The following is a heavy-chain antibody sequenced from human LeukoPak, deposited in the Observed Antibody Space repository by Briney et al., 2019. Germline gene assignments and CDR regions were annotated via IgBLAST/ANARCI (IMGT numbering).Heavy chain of an antibody. CDR3: ARLDYYDSSWSGFDP. CDR2: IYPGDSDT. Sequence: GESLKISCKGCGYSFTSYWIGWVRQMPGKGLEWMGIIYPGDSDTRYSPSFQGQVTISADKSISTAYLQWSSLKASDTAMYYCARLDYYDSSWSGFDPWGQGTLVTVSS. J-gene: IGHJ5*02. V-gene: IGHV5-51*01. CDR1: GYSFTSYW. D-gene: IGHD3-22*01.